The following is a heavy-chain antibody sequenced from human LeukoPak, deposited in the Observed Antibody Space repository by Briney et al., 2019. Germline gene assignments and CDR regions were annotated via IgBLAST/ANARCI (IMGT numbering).Heavy chain of an antibody. CDR2: INSDGSST. CDR3: ARDGYSGSYYYYYYGMDV. D-gene: IGHD1-26*01. J-gene: IGHJ6*02. CDR1: GFTFSSYW. V-gene: IGHV3-74*01. Sequence: QSGGSLRLSCAASGFTFSSYWMHWVRQAPGKGLVWVSRINSDGSSTSYADSVKGRFTISRDNAKNSLYLQMNSLRAEDTAVYYCARDGYSGSYYYYYYGMDVWGQGTTVTVSS.